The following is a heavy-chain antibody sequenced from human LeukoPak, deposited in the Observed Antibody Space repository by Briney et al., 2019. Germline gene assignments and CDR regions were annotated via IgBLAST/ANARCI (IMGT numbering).Heavy chain of an antibody. V-gene: IGHV3-23*01. CDR3: AKTIFRGYYFDY. Sequence: GGSLRLSCAASGFTFSSYAMSWIRQAPGKGLEWVSAISGSGGSTYYADSVKGRFTISRDNSKNTLYLQMNSLRAEDTAVYYCAKTIFRGYYFDYWGQGTLVTVSS. CDR1: GFTFSSYA. J-gene: IGHJ4*02. CDR2: ISGSGGST. D-gene: IGHD6-25*01.